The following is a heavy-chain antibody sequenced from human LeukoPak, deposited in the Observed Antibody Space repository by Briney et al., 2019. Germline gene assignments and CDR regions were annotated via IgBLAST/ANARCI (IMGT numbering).Heavy chain of an antibody. J-gene: IGHJ4*02. CDR3: ARSSGPTRFDY. D-gene: IGHD3-22*01. Sequence: GESLKISCAASGFTVSSNYMSWVRQAPGKGLEWVSVIYSGGSTYYADSVKGRFTISRDNSKNTLYLQMNSLRAEDTAVYYCARSSGPTRFDYWGQGTLVTVSS. CDR1: GFTVSSNY. CDR2: IYSGGST. V-gene: IGHV3-53*01.